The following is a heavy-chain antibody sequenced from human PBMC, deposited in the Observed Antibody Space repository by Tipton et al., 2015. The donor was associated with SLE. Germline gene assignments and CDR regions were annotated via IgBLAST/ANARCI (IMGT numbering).Heavy chain of an antibody. D-gene: IGHD6-13*01. CDR1: GGSISSGGYS. CDR2: IYHSGST. Sequence: TLSLTCAVSGGSISSGGYSWSWIRQPPGKGLEWIGYIYHSGSTYYNPSLKSRVTISVDTSKNQFSLKLSSVTAADTAVYYCARVGSSSWSIWYFDLWGRGTLVTVSS. CDR3: ARVGSSSWSIWYFDL. V-gene: IGHV4-30-2*01. J-gene: IGHJ2*01.